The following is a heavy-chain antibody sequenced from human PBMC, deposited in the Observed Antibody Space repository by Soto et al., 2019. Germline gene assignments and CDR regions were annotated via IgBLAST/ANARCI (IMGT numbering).Heavy chain of an antibody. CDR3: QARRYGSGSGYYYYYMDV. D-gene: IGHD3-10*01. Sequence: SETLSLTCAVYGGSFSGYYWSWIRQPPGKGLEWIGEINHSGSTNYNPSLKSRVTISVDTSKNQFSLKLSSVTAADTAVYYCQARRYGSGSGYYYYYMDVWGKGTTVTVSS. J-gene: IGHJ6*03. CDR1: GGSFSGYY. CDR2: INHSGST. V-gene: IGHV4-34*01.